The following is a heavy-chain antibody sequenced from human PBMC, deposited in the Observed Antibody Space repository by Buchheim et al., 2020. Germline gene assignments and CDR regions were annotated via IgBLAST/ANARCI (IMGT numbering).Heavy chain of an antibody. V-gene: IGHV3-30*18. D-gene: IGHD1-26*01. Sequence: QVQLVESGGGVVQPGRSLRLSCAASGFTFSSYGMHWVRQAPRKRLEWVAVISYDGSNKYYADSVKGRFTISRDNSKNTLYLQMNSLRAEDTAVYYCAKDWRGSYDYWGQGTL. CDR3: AKDWRGSYDY. J-gene: IGHJ4*02. CDR2: ISYDGSNK. CDR1: GFTFSSYG.